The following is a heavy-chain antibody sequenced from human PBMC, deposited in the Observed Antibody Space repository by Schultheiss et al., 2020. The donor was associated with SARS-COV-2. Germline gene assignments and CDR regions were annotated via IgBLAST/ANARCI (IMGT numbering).Heavy chain of an antibody. CDR3: ARGNGHSRSSLSFEY. V-gene: IGHV3-11*01. D-gene: IGHD6-6*01. Sequence: GGSLRLSCAASGFTFDDYAMHWVRQAPGKGLEWVSYISSSGSGSTIYYADSVKGRFTISRDNAKNSLYLQMNSLRAEDTALYYCARGNGHSRSSLSFEYWGQGTLVTVSS. J-gene: IGHJ4*02. CDR2: ISSSGSGSTI. CDR1: GFTFDDYA.